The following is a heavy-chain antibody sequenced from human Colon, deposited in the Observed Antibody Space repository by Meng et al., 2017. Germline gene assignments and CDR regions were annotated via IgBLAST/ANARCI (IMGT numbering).Heavy chain of an antibody. J-gene: IGHJ4*02. CDR2: IYHSGST. CDR3: ARKKWVGASGGFDY. CDR1: GGSISSSNW. V-gene: IGHV4-4*02. Sequence: SAPGLVRPSGTLPLTCAVSGGSISSSNWWSWVRQPPGKGLEWIGEIYHSGSTNYNPSPKSRVTISVDKSKNQFSLKLSSVTAADTAVYYCARKKWVGASGGFDYWGQGTLVTVSS. D-gene: IGHD1-26*01.